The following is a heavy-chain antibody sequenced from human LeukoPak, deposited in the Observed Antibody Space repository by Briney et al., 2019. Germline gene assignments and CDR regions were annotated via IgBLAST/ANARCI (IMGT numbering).Heavy chain of an antibody. CDR2: ISGSGGST. J-gene: IGHJ4*02. Sequence: GGSLRLSCAASGFTFSSYAMSWVRQAPGKGLEWVSAISGSGGSTYYADSVKGRFTISRDNSKNTLYLQMNSLRAEDTAVYYCAKVDSSSWYHRVGFDYWGQGTLVTASS. CDR1: GFTFSSYA. V-gene: IGHV3-23*01. D-gene: IGHD6-13*01. CDR3: AKVDSSSWYHRVGFDY.